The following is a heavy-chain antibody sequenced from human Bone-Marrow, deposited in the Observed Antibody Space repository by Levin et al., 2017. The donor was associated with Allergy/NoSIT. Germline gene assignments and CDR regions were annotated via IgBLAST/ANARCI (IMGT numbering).Heavy chain of an antibody. J-gene: IGHJ3*02. D-gene: IGHD3-22*01. CDR1: GFTFSSYS. CDR2: IGTANNYI. CDR3: ARDPAGYDSSGYYSRVAFDM. V-gene: IGHV3-21*01. Sequence: SGGSLRLSCTASGFTFSSYSMNWVRQAPGKGLEWVSSIGTANNYIYYTDSVKGRFTISRDNAKNSLYLQMNSLRAEDTAVYYCARDPAGYDSSGYYSRVAFDMWGQGTMVTVAS.